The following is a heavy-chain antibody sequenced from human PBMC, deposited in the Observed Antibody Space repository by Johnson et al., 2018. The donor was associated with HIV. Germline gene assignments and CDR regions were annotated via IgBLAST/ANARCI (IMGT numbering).Heavy chain of an antibody. CDR1: GFTFNNYP. D-gene: IGHD2-15*01. J-gene: IGHJ3*02. Sequence: VQLVESGGGVVQPGRSLRLSCAVSGFTFNNYPMHWVRQAPGKGLEWVAVISYDGSSTNYADSVKGRFTISRDNAKNTLYLQMNSLRAEDTAVYYCARSQVAATSEGAFDIWGQGTMVTVSS. V-gene: IGHV3-30*14. CDR3: ARSQVAATSEGAFDI. CDR2: ISYDGSST.